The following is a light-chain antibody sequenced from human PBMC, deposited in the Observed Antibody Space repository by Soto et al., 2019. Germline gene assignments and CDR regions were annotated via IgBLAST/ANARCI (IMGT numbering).Light chain of an antibody. J-gene: IGLJ3*02. V-gene: IGLV2-14*03. Sequence: QSVLTQPASVSGSPGQSITISCTGTSSDVGGYNYVSWFQQHPGKAPKLKIYEVSNRPSGVSNRFSGSKSGYTASLTISELLAEDEADYYCTSFTSGSTWLFGGWTKLAV. CDR1: SSDVGGYNY. CDR2: EVS. CDR3: TSFTSGSTWL.